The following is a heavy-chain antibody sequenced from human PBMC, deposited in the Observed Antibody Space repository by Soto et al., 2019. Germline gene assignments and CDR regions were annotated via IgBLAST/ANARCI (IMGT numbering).Heavy chain of an antibody. V-gene: IGHV1-69*13. J-gene: IGHJ5*02. CDR1: GGTFSSYA. CDR2: IIPIFGTA. CDR3: ARAPLPANYDFWSGYYLSWFDP. D-gene: IGHD3-3*01. Sequence: SVKVSCKASGGTFSSYAISWVRQAPGQGLEWMGGIIPIFGTANYAQKFQGRVTITADESTSTAYMELSSLRSEDTAVYYCARAPLPANYDFWSGYYLSWFDPWGQGTLVTVSS.